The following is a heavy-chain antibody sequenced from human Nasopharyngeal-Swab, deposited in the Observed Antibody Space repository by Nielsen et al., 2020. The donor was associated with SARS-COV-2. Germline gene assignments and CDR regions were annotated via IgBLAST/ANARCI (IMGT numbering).Heavy chain of an antibody. D-gene: IGHD5-24*01. V-gene: IGHV4-38-2*02. Sequence: WIRQPPGKGLEWIGSIYHSGDTYYNPSLKSRVTISVDTSKNQFSLKLSSVTAADTAVYYCARERRDGYNSVCYFDYWGQGTLVTVSS. CDR2: IYHSGDT. CDR3: ARERRDGYNSVCYFDY. J-gene: IGHJ4*02.